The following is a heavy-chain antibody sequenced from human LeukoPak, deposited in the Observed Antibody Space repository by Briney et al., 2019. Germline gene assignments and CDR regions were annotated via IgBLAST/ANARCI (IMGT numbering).Heavy chain of an antibody. CDR2: ISSNGGST. J-gene: IGHJ4*02. CDR3: ARGYCSGGSCRARYFDY. D-gene: IGHD2-15*01. CDR1: GFTFSSYA. V-gene: IGHV3-64*01. Sequence: GGSLRLSCAASGFTFSSYAMHWVRQAPGKGLEYVSAISSNGGSTYYANSVKGRFTISRDNSKNTLYLQMGSLRAEDMAVYYCARGYCSGGSCRARYFDYWGRGTLVTVSS.